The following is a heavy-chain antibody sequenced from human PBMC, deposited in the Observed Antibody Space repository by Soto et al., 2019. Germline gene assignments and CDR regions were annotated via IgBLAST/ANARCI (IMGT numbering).Heavy chain of an antibody. CDR1: GYTFTDYF. CDR2: INPNSGGT. V-gene: IGHV1-2*02. CDR3: ARDTKIPANAIHDGR. D-gene: IGHD2-2*01. Sequence: VEMVQSGAEVKKPGASVRVSCKASGYTFTDYFIHWVRQAPGQGLEWMGWINPNSGGTNYAQKFKGRVTRTRDTSITTVYLDLSRLRSDDTATYYCARDTKIPANAIHDGRWGQGTLVTVSS. J-gene: IGHJ4*02.